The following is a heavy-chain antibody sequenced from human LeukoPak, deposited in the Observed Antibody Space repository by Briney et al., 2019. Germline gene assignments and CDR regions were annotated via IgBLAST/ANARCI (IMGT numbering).Heavy chain of an antibody. D-gene: IGHD5-24*01. CDR3: ARARRDGYNADDYYFDS. J-gene: IGHJ4*02. CDR1: GFTFSSYG. CDR2: ISYDRSNK. V-gene: IGHV3-30*06. Sequence: PGGALRLSCAASGFTFSSYGMHWVRQAPGKGLEWVAFISYDRSNKYYADSVKGRFTISRDNSKNKQNLQMNRTRAKDTAMDFYARARRDGYNADDYYFDSWGQGTLVTVSS.